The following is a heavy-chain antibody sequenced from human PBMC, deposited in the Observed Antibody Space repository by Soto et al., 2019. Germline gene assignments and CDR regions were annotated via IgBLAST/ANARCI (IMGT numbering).Heavy chain of an antibody. CDR2: ISFHGSNK. J-gene: IGHJ6*02. CDR3: AKPIVAAGYYGLDV. D-gene: IGHD6-13*01. CDR1: GFTFSSYD. Sequence: ESGGGVVQPGRSLRLSCAASGFTFSSYDMHWVRQAPGKGLEWVAVISFHGSNKYYADSLKGRFTISRDNSKKKLYLEMNSLKAEDTAVYYCAKPIVAAGYYGLDVWGQGTTVTVSS. V-gene: IGHV3-30*18.